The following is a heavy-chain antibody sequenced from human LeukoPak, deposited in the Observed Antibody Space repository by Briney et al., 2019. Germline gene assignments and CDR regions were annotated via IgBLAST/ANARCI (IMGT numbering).Heavy chain of an antibody. CDR1: GGSFSSYY. Sequence: SETLSLTCAVYGGSFSSYYWSWIRQPPGKGLEWIGYIYYSGSTNYNPSLKSRVTISVDTSKNQFSLKLSSVTAADTAVYYCARVSEQSGYSSGWYYDYWGQGTLVTVSS. CDR3: ARVSEQSGYSSGWYYDY. CDR2: IYYSGST. D-gene: IGHD6-19*01. V-gene: IGHV4-59*01. J-gene: IGHJ4*02.